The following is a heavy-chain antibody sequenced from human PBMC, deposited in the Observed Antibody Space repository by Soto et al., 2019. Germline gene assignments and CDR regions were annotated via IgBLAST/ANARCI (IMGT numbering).Heavy chain of an antibody. Sequence: EVQLVESGGGLIQHGGSLRLSCAASGFTVSSNYMSWVRQAPGKGLEWVSVIYSGGSTYYADSVKGRFTISRDNSKNTLYLQMNSLRAEDTAVYYCAREVYDILTGYGLGGGMDVWGQGTTVTVSS. CDR1: GFTVSSNY. V-gene: IGHV3-53*01. CDR3: AREVYDILTGYGLGGGMDV. J-gene: IGHJ6*02. D-gene: IGHD3-9*01. CDR2: IYSGGST.